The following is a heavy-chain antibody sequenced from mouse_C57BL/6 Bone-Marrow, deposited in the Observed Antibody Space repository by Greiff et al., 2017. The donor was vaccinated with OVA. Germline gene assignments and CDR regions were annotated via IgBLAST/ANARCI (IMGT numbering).Heavy chain of an antibody. D-gene: IGHD1-1*01. V-gene: IGHV1-58*01. CDR2: IYIGNGYT. J-gene: IGHJ2*01. CDR3: ARKVYYGSSYTFYYFDY. Sequence: VQLKQSGAELVRPGSSVKMSCKTSGYTFTSYGINWVKQRPGQGLEWIGYIYIGNGYTEYNEKFKGKATLTSDTSSSTAYMQLSSLTSEDSAIYFCARKVYYGSSYTFYYFDYWGQGTTLTVSS. CDR1: GYTFTSYG.